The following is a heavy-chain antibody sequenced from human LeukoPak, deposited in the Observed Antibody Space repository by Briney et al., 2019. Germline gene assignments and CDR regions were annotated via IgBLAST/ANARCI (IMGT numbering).Heavy chain of an antibody. CDR2: IRSKANSYAT. CDR1: GFTFSGSA. J-gene: IGHJ4*02. CDR3: TRYEYSSSQ. D-gene: IGHD6-6*01. V-gene: IGHV3-73*01. Sequence: PGGSLRLSCAASGFTFSGSAMHWVRQASGKGLEWVGRIRSKANSYATAYAASVKGRFTISRDDSKNTAYLQMNSLKTEDTAVYYCTRYEYSSSQGGQGTLVTVSS.